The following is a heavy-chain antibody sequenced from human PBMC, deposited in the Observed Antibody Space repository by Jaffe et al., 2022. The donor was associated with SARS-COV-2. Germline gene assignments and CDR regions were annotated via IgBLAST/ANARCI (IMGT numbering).Heavy chain of an antibody. Sequence: QVQLQESGPGLVTPSQTLSLTCTVSGGSISSGSYYWSWIRQPAGKGLEWIGRIYTSGNTNYSPSLRSRVTLSVDTSQNQFSLNLSSVTAADTAVYYCARGRGITAAAGMVSGMDVWGQGTTVTVSS. V-gene: IGHV4-61*02. CDR2: IYTSGNT. CDR3: ARGRGITAAAGMVSGMDV. J-gene: IGHJ6*02. CDR1: GGSISSGSYY. D-gene: IGHD6-13*01.